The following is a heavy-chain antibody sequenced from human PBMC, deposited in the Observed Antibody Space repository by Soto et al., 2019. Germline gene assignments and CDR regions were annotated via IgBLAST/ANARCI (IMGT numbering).Heavy chain of an antibody. Sequence: EVQLLESGRGLVRPGGSLRLSCAASGFSFTNYAMRWVRQAPGKGLEWVSAISVSGETTYYADSVRGRFTISRDNSRATVFRQMSNLTAEDTALDYWANGKWLIQGHFDYWGQGIVVTVSS. V-gene: IGHV3-23*01. CDR2: ISVSGETT. J-gene: IGHJ4*02. D-gene: IGHD5-18*01. CDR3: ANGKWLIQGHFDY. CDR1: GFSFTNYA.